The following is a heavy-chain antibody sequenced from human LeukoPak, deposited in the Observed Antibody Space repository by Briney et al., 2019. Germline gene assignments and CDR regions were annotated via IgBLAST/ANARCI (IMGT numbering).Heavy chain of an antibody. CDR2: ISYDGSNK. J-gene: IGHJ3*02. Sequence: RVLRLSCAASGFTFSSYAMHWVRQAPGKGLEWVAVISYDGSNKYYADSVKGRFTISRDNSKNTLYLQMNSLRAEDTAVYYCARGSSDAFDIWGQGTMVTVSS. D-gene: IGHD6-6*01. CDR1: GFTFSSYA. CDR3: ARGSSDAFDI. V-gene: IGHV3-30-3*01.